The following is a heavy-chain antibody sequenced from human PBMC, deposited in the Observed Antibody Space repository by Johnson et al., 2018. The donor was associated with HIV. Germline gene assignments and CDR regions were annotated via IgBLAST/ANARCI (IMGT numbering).Heavy chain of an antibody. CDR3: AKDRVLTGGFDI. CDR1: GFTFSSYA. V-gene: IGHV3-30-3*01. CDR2: ISYDGSNK. D-gene: IGHD2-15*01. Sequence: VQLVESGGGVVQPGRSLRLSCAASGFTFSSYAMHWVRQAPGKGLEWVAVISYDGSNKYYADSVKGRFTISRDNSKNTLYLQMNSLRAEDTAVYYCAKDRVLTGGFDIWGQGTMVTVSS. J-gene: IGHJ3*02.